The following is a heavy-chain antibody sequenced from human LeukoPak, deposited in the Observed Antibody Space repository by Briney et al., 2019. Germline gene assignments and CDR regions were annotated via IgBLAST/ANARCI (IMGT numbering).Heavy chain of an antibody. CDR2: IYYSGST. D-gene: IGHD3-10*01. V-gene: IGHV4-39*01. Sequence: SETLSLTCTVSRGSVTSYYWGWIRQPPGKGLEWIGSIYYSGSTYYNPSLKSRVTISVDTSKNQFSLKLSSVTAADTAVYYCARRTTGWFGDDNWFDPWGQGTLVTVSS. CDR1: RGSVTSYY. J-gene: IGHJ5*02. CDR3: ARRTTGWFGDDNWFDP.